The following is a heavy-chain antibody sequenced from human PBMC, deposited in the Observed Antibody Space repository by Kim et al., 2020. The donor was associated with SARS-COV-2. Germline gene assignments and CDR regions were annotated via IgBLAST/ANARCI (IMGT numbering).Heavy chain of an antibody. J-gene: IGHJ4*02. CDR3: ARAYLGGHYFDY. V-gene: IGHV4-34*01. CDR2: INHSGST. Sequence: SETLSLTCAVYGGSFSGYYWSWIRQPPGKGLEWIGEINHSGSTNYNPSLKSRVTISVDTSKNQFSLKLSSVTAADTAVYYCARAYLGGHYFDYWGQGTLVTVSS. D-gene: IGHD3-16*01. CDR1: GGSFSGYY.